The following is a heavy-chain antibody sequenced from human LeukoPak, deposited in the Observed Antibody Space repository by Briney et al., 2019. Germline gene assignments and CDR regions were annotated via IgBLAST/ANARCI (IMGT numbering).Heavy chain of an antibody. D-gene: IGHD3-9*01. CDR1: GFTFSSYG. CDR3: ALLDILGDRPFDY. Sequence: GGSLRLSCAASGFTFSSYGMHWVRQAPGKGLEWVAVISYDGSNKYYADSVKGRFTISRDNSKNTLYPQMNSLRAEDTAVYYCALLDILGDRPFDYWGQGTLVTVSS. CDR2: ISYDGSNK. J-gene: IGHJ4*02. V-gene: IGHV3-30*03.